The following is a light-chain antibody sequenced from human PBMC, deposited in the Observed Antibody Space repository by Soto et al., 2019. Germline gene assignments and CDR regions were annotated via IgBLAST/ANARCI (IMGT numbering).Light chain of an antibody. CDR1: SSNIGGTNY. V-gene: IGLV2-14*01. Sequence: QSVLTQPPSASGTPGQRVFISCSGSSSNIGGTNYAYWYQQLPGKAPKLMIYEVTIRPSGISNRFSGSKSGNTASLTISGLQAEDEADYFCTSFTSTSSLYVFGTGTKLTVL. CDR2: EVT. J-gene: IGLJ1*01. CDR3: TSFTSTSSLYV.